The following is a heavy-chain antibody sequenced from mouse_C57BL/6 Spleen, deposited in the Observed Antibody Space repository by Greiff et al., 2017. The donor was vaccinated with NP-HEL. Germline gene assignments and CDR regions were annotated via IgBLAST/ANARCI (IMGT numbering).Heavy chain of an antibody. CDR3: ARGGPRFAY. Sequence: EVQLQQSGPELVKPGASVKIPCKASGYTFTDYNMDWVKQSHGKSLEWIGDINPNNGGTIYNQKFKGKATLTVDKSSSTAYMELRSLTSEDTAVYYCARGGPRFAYWGQGTLVTVSA. V-gene: IGHV1-18*01. J-gene: IGHJ3*01. D-gene: IGHD3-3*01. CDR1: GYTFTDYN. CDR2: INPNNGGT.